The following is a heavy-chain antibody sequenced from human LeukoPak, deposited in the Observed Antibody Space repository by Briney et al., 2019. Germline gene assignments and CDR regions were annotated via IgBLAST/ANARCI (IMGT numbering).Heavy chain of an antibody. CDR2: ISSSSSYI. D-gene: IGHD3-9*01. V-gene: IGHV3-21*01. CDR3: PRDRFLTGYYGSGVLSY. J-gene: IGHJ4*02. CDR1: GFTFSSYS. Sequence: GGSLRLSCAASGFTFSSYSMNWVRQAPGKGLEWVSSISSSSSYIYYADSVKGRFTISRDNAKNSLYLQMNSLRAEDTAVYYCPRDRFLTGYYGSGVLSYWGQGTLVTVSS.